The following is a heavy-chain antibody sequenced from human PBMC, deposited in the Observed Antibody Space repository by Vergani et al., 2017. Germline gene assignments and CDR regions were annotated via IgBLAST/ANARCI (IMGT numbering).Heavy chain of an antibody. Sequence: QVQLQESGPGLVKPSETLTLTCDVSDSSIMTNPYWGWFRQSPALGLYWIGCNHHSGDTRYNSFLKSRVSILIVSRSKISLSLTFVIAADTAIYYCVRHRGSGGFFPSAYFYGKDVWGPGTTVTDS. CDR2: NHHSGDT. CDR1: DSSIMTNPY. D-gene: IGHD3-10*01. V-gene: IGHV4-38-2*01. J-gene: IGHJ6*02. CDR3: VRHRGSGGFFPSAYFYGKDV.